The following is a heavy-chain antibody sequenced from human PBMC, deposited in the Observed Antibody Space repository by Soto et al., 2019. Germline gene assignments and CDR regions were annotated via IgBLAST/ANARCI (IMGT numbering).Heavy chain of an antibody. CDR3: ARALGSWGAYYFDH. Sequence: QITLKESGPPLVRPTQTLTLTCTVSGFSLDTWGVGVGWIRQPPGKAPEWRALIYWDNDKRYSPSLKNRLTITKDTSKNQVVLTVTNMDPVDTVTYYCARALGSWGAYYFDHWGQGTLVTVSS. D-gene: IGHD3-16*01. CDR1: GFSLDTWGVG. V-gene: IGHV2-5*02. CDR2: IYWDNDK. J-gene: IGHJ4*02.